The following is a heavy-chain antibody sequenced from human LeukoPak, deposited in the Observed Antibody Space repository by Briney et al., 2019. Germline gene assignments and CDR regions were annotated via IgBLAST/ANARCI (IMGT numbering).Heavy chain of an antibody. V-gene: IGHV1-46*01. CDR2: INTSGGST. Sequence: ASVKVSCKSSGYTFTSYYMHWVRQPPGQGLEWMGIINTSGGSTSYAQKFQGRVTMTRDTSTSAVYMELSSLRSEETAMNYCARARKTYSSGWHDHAFDIWGQGTMVTVSS. CDR3: ARARKTYSSGWHDHAFDI. CDR1: GYTFTSYY. J-gene: IGHJ3*02. D-gene: IGHD6-19*01.